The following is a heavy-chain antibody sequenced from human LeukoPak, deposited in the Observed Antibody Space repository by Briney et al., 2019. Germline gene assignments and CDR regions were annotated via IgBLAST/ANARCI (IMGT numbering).Heavy chain of an antibody. J-gene: IGHJ2*01. V-gene: IGHV3-9*01. Sequence: PGGSLRLSCAASGFTFDDYAMHWVRQAPGKGLEWVSGISWNSGSMGYGDSVKGRFTVSRDSAKNSLYLQMNSLRAEDTALYYCAKAIGGSYYWYFDLWGRGTLVTVSS. CDR2: ISWNSGSM. D-gene: IGHD3-10*01. CDR3: AKAIGGSYYWYFDL. CDR1: GFTFDDYA.